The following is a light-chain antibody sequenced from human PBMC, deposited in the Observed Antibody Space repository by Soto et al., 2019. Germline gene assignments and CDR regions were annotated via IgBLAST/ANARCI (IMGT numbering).Light chain of an antibody. V-gene: IGLV2-14*01. CDR1: SSDVGTYDY. Sequence: QSALTQPASVSGSPGQSITISCTGTSSDVGTYDYVSWYQQHPGKAPKLMIYEVSNRPSGVSNRFSGSKSGNTASLTISGLQADDEAGYYCSSYTTSRTWVFGGGTKVTVL. J-gene: IGLJ3*02. CDR2: EVS. CDR3: SSYTTSRTWV.